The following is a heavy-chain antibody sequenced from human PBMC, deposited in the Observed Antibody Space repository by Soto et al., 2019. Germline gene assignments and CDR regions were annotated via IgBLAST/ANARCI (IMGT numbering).Heavy chain of an antibody. V-gene: IGHV3-11*01. D-gene: IGHD3-22*01. CDR3: ANMIVKPTGHAFDA. J-gene: IGHJ6*02. CDR1: GFTFRDFH. CDR2: IYRGGNTV. Sequence: QVQLVESGGGLVQPGGSLRLSCAASGFTFRDFHMIWVRQAPGKGLAWISYIYRGGNTVSYADSVQGRFTISRDNAKNSPYLQLASLSVENKAVYYFANMIVKPTGHAFDAWGQGTKVTISS.